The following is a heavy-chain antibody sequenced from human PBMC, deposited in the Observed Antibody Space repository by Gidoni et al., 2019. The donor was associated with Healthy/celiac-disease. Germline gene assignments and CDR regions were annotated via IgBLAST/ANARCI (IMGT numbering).Heavy chain of an antibody. J-gene: IGHJ4*02. CDR2: ISSSSSYI. D-gene: IGHD4-17*01. CDR1: GFTFSSYS. CDR3: ARDLDDYGDRHYFDY. Sequence: EVQLVESGGGLVKPGGSLRLSCAASGFTFSSYSMNWVRQAPGKGLEWVSSISSSSSYIYYADSVKGRFTISRDNAKNSLYLQMNSLRAEDTAVYYCARDLDDYGDRHYFDYWGQGTLVTVTS. V-gene: IGHV3-21*01.